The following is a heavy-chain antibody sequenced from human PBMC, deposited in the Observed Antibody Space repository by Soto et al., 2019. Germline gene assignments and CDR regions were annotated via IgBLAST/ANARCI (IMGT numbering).Heavy chain of an antibody. CDR2: MNPNSGNT. CDR1: GYTFTSYD. J-gene: IGHJ4*02. Sequence: ASVKVSCKASGYTFTSYDINWVRQATGQGLEWMGWMNPNSGNTGYAQKFQGRVTMTRNTSISTAYMELSSLRSEDTAVYYCARGPSGRYGFDYWGQGTLVTVSS. V-gene: IGHV1-8*01. D-gene: IGHD1-20*01. CDR3: ARGPSGRYGFDY.